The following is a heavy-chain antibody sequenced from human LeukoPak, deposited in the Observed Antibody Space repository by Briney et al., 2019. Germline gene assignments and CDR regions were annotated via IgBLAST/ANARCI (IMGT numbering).Heavy chain of an antibody. Sequence: GGSLRLSCAASGFTFGDFAMHWVRQAPGKGLEWVSLITGDGGSTYYADSVRGRFTISRDNSKNSLYLQMNSLTPEDTAFYYCAKDHPVVAHWGQGSLVTVSS. CDR1: GFTFGDFA. CDR2: ITGDGGST. J-gene: IGHJ1*01. V-gene: IGHV3-43*02. D-gene: IGHD2-15*01. CDR3: AKDHPVVAH.